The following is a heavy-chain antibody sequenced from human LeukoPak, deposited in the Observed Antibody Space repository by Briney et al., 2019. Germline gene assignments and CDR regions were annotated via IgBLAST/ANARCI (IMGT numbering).Heavy chain of an antibody. CDR3: ARHFESAAEDN. D-gene: IGHD6-13*01. J-gene: IGHJ4*02. CDR2: IYHSGST. V-gene: IGHV4-30-2*03. CDR1: GGSISSGGYS. Sequence: SETLSLTCAVSGGSISSGGYSWSWIRQPPGKGLEWIGYIYHSGSTYYNPSLKSRVTISVDTSKNQFSLKLSSVTAADTAVYYCARHFESAAEDNWGQGTLVTVSS.